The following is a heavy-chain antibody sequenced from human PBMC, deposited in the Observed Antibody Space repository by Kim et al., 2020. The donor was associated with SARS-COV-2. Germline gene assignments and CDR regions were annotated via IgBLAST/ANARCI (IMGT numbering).Heavy chain of an antibody. Sequence: SETLSLTCAVYGASLNNFYWSWLRQSPGTGLEWIAEINHRGSTNYNPSLKSRVTISADTSKSQFSLKVNSVTVADTAVYYCARENSRGDDAFDIWGHGT. CDR1: GASLNNFY. V-gene: IGHV4-34*01. J-gene: IGHJ3*02. CDR2: INHRGST. CDR3: ARENSRGDDAFDI. D-gene: IGHD6-25*01.